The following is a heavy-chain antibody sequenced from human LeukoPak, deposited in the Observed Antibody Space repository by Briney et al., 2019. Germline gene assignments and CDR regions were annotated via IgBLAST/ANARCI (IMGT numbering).Heavy chain of an antibody. CDR1: GGSISSGGYY. J-gene: IGHJ5*02. CDR2: IYTSGST. D-gene: IGHD6-13*01. CDR3: ARGLSRSPSGVLNWFDP. V-gene: IGHV4-61*02. Sequence: TSETLSLTCTVSGGSISSGGYYWSWIRQPAGKGLEWIGRIYTSGSTNYNPSLKSRVTMSVDTSKNQFSLKLSSVTAADTAVYYCARGLSRSPSGVLNWFDPWGQGTLVTVSS.